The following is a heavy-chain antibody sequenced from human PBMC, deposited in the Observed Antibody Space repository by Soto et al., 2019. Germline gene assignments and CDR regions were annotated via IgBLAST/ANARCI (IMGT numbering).Heavy chain of an antibody. CDR3: AQDLGSSWYHYNSFAP. CDR1: GFTFSGYA. V-gene: IGHV3-23*01. CDR2: IGSGSP. D-gene: IGHD6-13*01. Sequence: GGSLRLSCAASGFTFSGYAMSWVRQAPGKGQEWVSAIGSGSPFYADSVKGRFTISRDNANSMLYLQMNSLRADDTAVYFCAQDLGSSWYHYNSFAPGGQGTLVTVS. J-gene: IGHJ5*02.